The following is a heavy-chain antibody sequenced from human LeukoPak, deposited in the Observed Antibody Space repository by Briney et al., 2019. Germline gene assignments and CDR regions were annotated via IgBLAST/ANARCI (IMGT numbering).Heavy chain of an antibody. CDR1: GFTFSSYS. Sequence: PGGSLRLSCAASGFTFSSYSMNWVRQAPGKGLEWVSSITSSSDYIYYADSVKGRFTISRDNAKNSLFLQMNSLRAEDTAVYYCARSGGDCSGGSCYGHYYYGMDVWGQGTTVTVSS. D-gene: IGHD2-15*01. V-gene: IGHV3-21*01. CDR2: ITSSSDYI. CDR3: ARSGGDCSGGSCYGHYYYGMDV. J-gene: IGHJ6*02.